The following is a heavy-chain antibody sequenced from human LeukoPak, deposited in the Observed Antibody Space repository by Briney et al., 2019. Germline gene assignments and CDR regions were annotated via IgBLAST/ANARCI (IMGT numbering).Heavy chain of an antibody. V-gene: IGHV3-15*01. J-gene: IGHJ4*02. CDR1: GFTFRNAW. CDR3: ATVLSGSFLDFDH. D-gene: IGHD1-26*01. CDR2: IKTRTDGATT. Sequence: GGSLRLSCAASGFTFRNAWMNWIRQTPGKGLEWVARIKTRTDGATTDYAVPVKGRFTISRDDSKDTLYLQMNSLKTDDTGVYYCATVLSGSFLDFDHWGQGTLVSVSS.